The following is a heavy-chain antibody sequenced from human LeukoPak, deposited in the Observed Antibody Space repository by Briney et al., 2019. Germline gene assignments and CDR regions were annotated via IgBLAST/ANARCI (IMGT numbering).Heavy chain of an antibody. Sequence: GGSLRLSCTASGYTFSTYAMTWVRQAPGKELEWVSAISGSGVNTYYADSVKGRFAASRDNSKNTLYLQMNSLRAEDTAVYYCARGRSGYGPFDAFDLWGQGTWVTVSS. CDR3: ARGRSGYGPFDAFDL. V-gene: IGHV3-23*01. CDR2: ISGSGVNT. J-gene: IGHJ3*01. D-gene: IGHD3-22*01. CDR1: GYTFSTYA.